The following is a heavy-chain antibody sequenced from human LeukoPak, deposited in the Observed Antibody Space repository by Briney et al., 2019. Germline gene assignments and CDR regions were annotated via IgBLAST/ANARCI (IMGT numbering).Heavy chain of an antibody. J-gene: IGHJ4*02. CDR1: GFTFSSYS. Sequence: GGSLRLSCAASGFTFSSYSMNWVRQAPGKGLEWVSSISSSSSYIYYADSVKGRFTISRDNAKNSLYLQMNSLRAEDTAVYYCARGDYYDSSGYYSRGDYWGQGTLVTVSS. V-gene: IGHV3-21*01. D-gene: IGHD3-22*01. CDR2: ISSSSSYI. CDR3: ARGDYYDSSGYYSRGDY.